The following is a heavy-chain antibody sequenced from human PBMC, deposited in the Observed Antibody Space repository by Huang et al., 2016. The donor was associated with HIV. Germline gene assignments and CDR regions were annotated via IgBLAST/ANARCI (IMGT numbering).Heavy chain of an antibody. D-gene: IGHD3-22*01. Sequence: ESGGGSVQPGGSLRLSCAASTFAISNDWMHWVRQSPGKGLVWVSRINSEGSSTTYADSVKGRFTISRDNAKNTLSLQMNSLRAEDTAVYYCTMGSAYFYAFDIWGQGTMVTVSS. CDR3: TMGSAYFYAFDI. CDR1: TFAISNDW. V-gene: IGHV3-74*01. J-gene: IGHJ3*02. CDR2: INSEGSST.